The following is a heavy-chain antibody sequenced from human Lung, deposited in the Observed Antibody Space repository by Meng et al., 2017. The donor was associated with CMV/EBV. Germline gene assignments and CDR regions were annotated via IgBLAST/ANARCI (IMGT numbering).Heavy chain of an antibody. CDR1: GYTFTSYD. V-gene: IGHV1-8*01. J-gene: IGHJ6*02. CDR2: MNPNSGNT. D-gene: IGHD2-2*01. Sequence: SXXVSXKASGYTFTSYDISWVRQAPGQGLEWMGWMNPNSGNTDSAQNFQGRVTMTRNTSISTAYMELSSLRSEDTAVYYCARAVYCIGTTCFFYPMDVWGQGPTVTVSS. CDR3: ARAVYCIGTTCFFYPMDV.